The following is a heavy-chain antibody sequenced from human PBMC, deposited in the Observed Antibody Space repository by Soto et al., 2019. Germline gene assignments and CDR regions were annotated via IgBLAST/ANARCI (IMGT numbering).Heavy chain of an antibody. CDR3: GNYALWRVVN. Sequence: QVPLKESGPTLGRPTQTVTLTCTFSGFSLATSGVGVGWIRQSPAKAPEWLALLYWDDDKRSRPSLKTSLTLTKDSSNHRAVITMTKLAPAHTDTYRCGNYALWRVVNWGPSPMVTVA. CDR2: LYWDDDK. D-gene: IGHD3-3*01. J-gene: IGHJ1*01. V-gene: IGHV2-5*02. CDR1: GFSLATSGVG.